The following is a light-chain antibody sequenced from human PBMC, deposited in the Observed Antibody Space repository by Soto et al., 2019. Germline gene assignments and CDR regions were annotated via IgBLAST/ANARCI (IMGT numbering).Light chain of an antibody. Sequence: ASLLTASVAGRVTVTCLASETISRSLNWFQQKPGKAPKLLIYAASILQNEVPSRFSGSGSGTDFTLSITSLQFEDFATYYCQQTHSVPLTFGQGTRLEI. CDR2: AAS. CDR3: QQTHSVPLT. V-gene: IGKV1-39*01. CDR1: ETISRS. J-gene: IGKJ5*01.